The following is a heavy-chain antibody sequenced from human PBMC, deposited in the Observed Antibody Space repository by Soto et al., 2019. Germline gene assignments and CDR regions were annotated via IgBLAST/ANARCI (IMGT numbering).Heavy chain of an antibody. J-gene: IGHJ4*02. CDR2: INHSGST. V-gene: IGHV4-34*01. Sequence: PSETLSLTCTVSAGSIRSYYWSWIRQPPGKGLEWIGEINHSGSTNYNPSLKSRVTMSVDTSKNQFSLKLSSVTAADTAVYYCARTSRFDCWGQGTLVTVSS. CDR1: AGSIRSYY. CDR3: ARTSRFDC. D-gene: IGHD6-6*01.